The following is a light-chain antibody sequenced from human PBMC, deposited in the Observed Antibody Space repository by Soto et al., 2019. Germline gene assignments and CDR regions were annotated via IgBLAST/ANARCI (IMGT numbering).Light chain of an antibody. V-gene: IGKV3-15*01. CDR3: KQCIQCPLT. CDR1: QSVSID. J-gene: IGKJ4*02. Sequence: EVVRTQSPATLSESPGESATLSCRASQSVSIDVAWYQQTPGQAPRLLIYGASTRATGIPVRFSGSASGTEFTLTISSLQSEDYSVYYCKQCIQCPLTFGAGIKVDIK. CDR2: GAS.